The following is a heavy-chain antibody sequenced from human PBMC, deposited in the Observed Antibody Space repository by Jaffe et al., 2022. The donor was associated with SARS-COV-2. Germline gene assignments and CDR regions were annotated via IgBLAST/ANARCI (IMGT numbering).Heavy chain of an antibody. Sequence: QVQLQQWGAGLLKPSETLSLTCAVYGGSFSGYYWSWIRQPPGKGLEWIGEINHSGSTNYNPSLKSRVTISVDTSKNQFSLKLSSVTAADTAVYYCARGGGAATTNWFDPWGQGTLVTVSS. CDR3: ARGGGAATTNWFDP. CDR2: INHSGST. V-gene: IGHV4-34*01. D-gene: IGHD1-1*01. J-gene: IGHJ5*02. CDR1: GGSFSGYY.